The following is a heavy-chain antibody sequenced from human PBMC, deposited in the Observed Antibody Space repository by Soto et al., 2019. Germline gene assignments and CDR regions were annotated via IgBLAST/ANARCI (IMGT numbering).Heavy chain of an antibody. V-gene: IGHV1-69*13. J-gene: IGHJ6*02. CDR2: IIPIFGTA. D-gene: IGHD4-4*01. CDR1: GGTFSSYA. Sequence: ASVKVSCKASGGTFSSYAISSVRQAPGQGLEWMGGIIPIFGTANYAQKFQGRVTITADESTSTAYMELSSLRSEDTAVYYCARGLQSPYYYYGMDVWGQGTTVTVSS. CDR3: ARGLQSPYYYYGMDV.